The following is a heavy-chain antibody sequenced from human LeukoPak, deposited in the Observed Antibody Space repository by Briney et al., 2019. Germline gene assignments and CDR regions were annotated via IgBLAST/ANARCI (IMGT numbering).Heavy chain of an antibody. CDR2: INPNSGGT. J-gene: IGHJ3*02. CDR1: GYTFTGYY. Sequence: ASVKVSCKASGYTFTGYYMHWVRQAPGQGLGWMGWINPNSGGTNYAQKFQGRVTMTRDTSISTAYMELSRLRSDDTAVYYCARDARRGYSYGDAFDIWGQGTMVTVSS. CDR3: ARDARRGYSYGDAFDI. V-gene: IGHV1-2*02. D-gene: IGHD5-18*01.